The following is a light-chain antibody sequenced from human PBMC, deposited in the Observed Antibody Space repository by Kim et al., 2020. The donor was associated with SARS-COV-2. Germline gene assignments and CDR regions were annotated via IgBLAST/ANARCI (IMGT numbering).Light chain of an antibody. CDR3: QQYSDWLIT. CDR2: GAS. V-gene: IGKV3-15*01. J-gene: IGKJ5*01. Sequence: LYPGESSTRSCRASQNININLAWYQHRPGQAPRLLIYGASTRATGIPARFSGSVSGTEFSLTISSLQPEDFATYYCQQYSDWLITFGQGTRLEIK. CDR1: QNININ.